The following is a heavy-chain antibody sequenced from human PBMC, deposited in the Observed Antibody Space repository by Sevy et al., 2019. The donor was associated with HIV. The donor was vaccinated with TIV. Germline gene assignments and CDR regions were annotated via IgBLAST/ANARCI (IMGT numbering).Heavy chain of an antibody. V-gene: IGHV3-23*01. CDR3: AREGCTRPHDY. D-gene: IGHD2-8*01. CDR2: LSFGCGKI. Sequence: WGSLSLSCAVSGCNFNIYILSWVRQAPGKGLEWVSTLSFGCGKINYADSVKGRFIISRDDSKNTLHLQMTGLRAEDTAVYFCAREGCTRPHDYWGQGTLVTVSS. J-gene: IGHJ4*02. CDR1: GCNFNIYI.